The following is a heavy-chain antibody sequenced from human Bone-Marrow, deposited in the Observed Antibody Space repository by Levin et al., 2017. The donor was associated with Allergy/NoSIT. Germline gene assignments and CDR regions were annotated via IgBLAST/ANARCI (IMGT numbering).Heavy chain of an antibody. CDR2: ISGSGGST. D-gene: IGHD2-15*01. J-gene: IGHJ4*02. CDR3: VKVYPIYCSGGRCYFDY. CDR1: GFTFSNFD. V-gene: IGHV3-23*01. Sequence: GESLKISCAASGFTFSNFDMTWVRQAPGKGLEWVSVISGSGGSTYYADSVKGRFTISRDNSKNTLYLQMNSLRAEDTAVYYCVKVYPIYCSGGRCYFDYWGQGTLVTVSS.